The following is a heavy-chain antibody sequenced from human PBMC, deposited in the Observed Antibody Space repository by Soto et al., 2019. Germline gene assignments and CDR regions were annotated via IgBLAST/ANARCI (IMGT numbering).Heavy chain of an antibody. CDR3: ARVPDR. D-gene: IGHD2-2*01. CDR1: GGSISSGGYS. V-gene: IGHV4-30-2*01. J-gene: IGHJ5*02. CDR2: IYHSGST. Sequence: PSESMYLTCDVSGGSISSGGYSWSWIRPPPGKGLEWIGYIYHSGSTYYNPSLKSRVTISVDRSKNQFSLKLSSVTAADTAVYYCARVPDRWGQGTLVTVSS.